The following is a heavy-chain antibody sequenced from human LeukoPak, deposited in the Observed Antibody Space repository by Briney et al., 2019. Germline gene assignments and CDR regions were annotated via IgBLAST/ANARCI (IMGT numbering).Heavy chain of an antibody. CDR1: GFTFSSYA. V-gene: IGHV3-23*01. CDR3: AKTSAMITFGGVIDPFDY. Sequence: GSLRLSCAASGFTFSSYAMSWVRQAPGKGLEWVSAISGSGGSTYYADSVKGRFTISRDNSKNTLYLQMNSLRAEDTAVYYCAKTSAMITFGGVIDPFDYWGQGTLVTVSS. J-gene: IGHJ4*02. CDR2: ISGSGGST. D-gene: IGHD3-16*02.